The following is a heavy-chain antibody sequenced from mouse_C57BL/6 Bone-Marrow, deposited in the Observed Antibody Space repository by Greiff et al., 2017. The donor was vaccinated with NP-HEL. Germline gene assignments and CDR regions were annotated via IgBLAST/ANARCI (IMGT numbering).Heavy chain of an antibody. D-gene: IGHD2-1*01. V-gene: IGHV1-5*01. J-gene: IGHJ3*01. CDR3: TRTLYGNYVGFFAY. Sequence: RPGQGLEWIGAIYPGNSDTSYNQKFKGKAKLTAVSSASTAYMELSSLTNEDSAVYYCTRTLYGNYVGFFAYWGQGTLVTVSA. CDR2: IYPGNSDT.